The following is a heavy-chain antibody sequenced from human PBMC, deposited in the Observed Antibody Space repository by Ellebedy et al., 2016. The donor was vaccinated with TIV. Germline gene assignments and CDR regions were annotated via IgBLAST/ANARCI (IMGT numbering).Heavy chain of an antibody. CDR2: IWFDGSNQ. CDR3: ERVEMATIVPPDY. J-gene: IGHJ4*02. Sequence: GESLKISCAASGFTVTDDYMSWVRQAPVKGLEWVAVIWFDGSNQYYADSVKGRFTISRDNSKNTLYLQMNSLRAEDTAVYYCERVEMATIVPPDYWGQGTLVTVSS. CDR1: GFTVTDDY. D-gene: IGHD5-24*01. V-gene: IGHV3-33*08.